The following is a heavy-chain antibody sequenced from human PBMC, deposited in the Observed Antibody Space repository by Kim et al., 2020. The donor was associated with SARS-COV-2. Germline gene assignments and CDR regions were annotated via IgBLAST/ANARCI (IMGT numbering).Heavy chain of an antibody. CDR3: ARNAASLAVARKSGLGWFDP. V-gene: IGHV4-34*01. CDR2: INHSGST. CDR1: GGSFSGYY. J-gene: IGHJ5*02. Sequence: SETLSLTCAVYGGSFSGYYWSWIRQPPGKGLEWIGEINHSGSTNYNPSLKSRVTISVDTSKNQFSLKLSSVTAADTAVYYCARNAASLAVARKSGLGWFDPWGQGTLVTVSS. D-gene: IGHD6-19*01.